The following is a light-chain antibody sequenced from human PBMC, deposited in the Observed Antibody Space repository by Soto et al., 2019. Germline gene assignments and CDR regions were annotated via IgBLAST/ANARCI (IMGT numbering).Light chain of an antibody. J-gene: IGKJ4*01. CDR2: GAS. Sequence: EIVMTQSPATLSVSPGERATLSCRDSLSLSSNLAWYQQKPGQAPRLLIYGASTRATGIPARFSGSGSGTEFTLTISSPQSEDFAVYYCQLYNNWPPLTFGGGTKVEIK. CDR1: LSLSSN. V-gene: IGKV3-15*01. CDR3: QLYNNWPPLT.